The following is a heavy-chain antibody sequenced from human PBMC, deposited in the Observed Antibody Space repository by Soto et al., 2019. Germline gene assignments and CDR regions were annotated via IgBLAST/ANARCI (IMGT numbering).Heavy chain of an antibody. CDR1: GFPFNTYA. J-gene: IGHJ4*02. CDR3: ARDLSH. Sequence: DVQLVESGGGLVQPGGSLRLSCAASGFPFNTYAMHWVRQAPGKGLEWISYINSASTTTFHADSVKGRFTVSRDNAENSLYLQMSRLSHEDTAVYYCARDLSHWGQGTLVTVSS. CDR2: INSASTTT. V-gene: IGHV3-48*02.